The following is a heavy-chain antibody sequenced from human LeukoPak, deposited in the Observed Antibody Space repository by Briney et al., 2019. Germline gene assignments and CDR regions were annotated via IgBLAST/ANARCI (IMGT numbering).Heavy chain of an antibody. CDR2: ISSSGGST. CDR1: GFTFSSYA. CDR3: ARDPPGIAASGTYY. D-gene: IGHD6-13*01. J-gene: IGHJ4*02. V-gene: IGHV3-23*01. Sequence: PGGSLRLSCAASGFTFSSYAMSWVRQAPGKGLEWVSVISSSGGSTYYADSVKGRFTISRDNSKNTLYLQMNSLRVEDTAVYYCARDPPGIAASGTYYWGQGTLVTVSS.